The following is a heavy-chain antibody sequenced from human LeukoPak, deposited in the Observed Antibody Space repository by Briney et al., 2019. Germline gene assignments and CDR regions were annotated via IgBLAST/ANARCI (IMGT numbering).Heavy chain of an antibody. CDR3: ARSLGSHNFDY. V-gene: IGHV1-3*01. D-gene: IGHD3-10*01. J-gene: IGHJ4*02. CDR1: AYTFTSYA. CDR2: INGGSDNA. Sequence: ASVKVSCKASAYTFTSYAMHWVRQAPGQRLEWMGWINGGSDNAKYLQKFQGRVTISRDTSASTAYMELSSLRSEDTVVYYCARSLGSHNFDYWGQGTLVTVSS.